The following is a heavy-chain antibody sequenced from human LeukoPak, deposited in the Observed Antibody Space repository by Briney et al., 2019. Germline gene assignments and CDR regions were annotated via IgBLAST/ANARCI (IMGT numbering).Heavy chain of an antibody. CDR3: ARDRHCSSTSCYPQWFDP. D-gene: IGHD2-2*01. J-gene: IGHJ5*02. Sequence: ASVKVSCKASGYTFTSYGISWVRQAPGQGLEWMGWISAYNGNTNYAQKLQGRVTMTTDTSTSTAYMKLRSLRSDDTAVYYCARDRHCSSTSCYPQWFDPWGQGTLVTVSS. V-gene: IGHV1-18*01. CDR2: ISAYNGNT. CDR1: GYTFTSYG.